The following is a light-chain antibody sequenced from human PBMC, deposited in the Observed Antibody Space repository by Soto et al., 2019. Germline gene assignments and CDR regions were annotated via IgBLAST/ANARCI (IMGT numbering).Light chain of an antibody. Sequence: QSVLTQPASVSGSPVLSITISCSVTSSDVGSSNFVSWYQQHPGKAPKLIIFEGDRRPSGVSGRFSGSKSGNTASLTISGLQAEDEADYYCCSFARSSSFYVFGTGT. CDR3: CSFARSSSFYV. CDR2: EGD. J-gene: IGLJ1*01. CDR1: SSDVGSSNF. V-gene: IGLV2-23*01.